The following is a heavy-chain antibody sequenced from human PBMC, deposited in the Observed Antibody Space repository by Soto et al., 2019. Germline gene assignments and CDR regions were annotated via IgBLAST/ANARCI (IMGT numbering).Heavy chain of an antibody. CDR3: ARGVGYSGYDPLNC. D-gene: IGHD5-12*01. CDR2: IKQDGSDK. CDR1: GFTFSNYW. V-gene: IGHV3-7*01. Sequence: EVLLVESGGGLVQPGGSLRLSCAASGFTFSNYWMTWVRQAPGKGLEWVANIKQDGSDKYYVDSVKGRFIISRDNAKNSLFLQMNSLRAEDTAVYYCARGVGYSGYDPLNCWGQGTLVTVSS. J-gene: IGHJ4*02.